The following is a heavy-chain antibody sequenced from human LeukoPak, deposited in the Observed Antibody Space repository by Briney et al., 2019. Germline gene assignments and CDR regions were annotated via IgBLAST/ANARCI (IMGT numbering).Heavy chain of an antibody. V-gene: IGHV3-53*01. CDR1: GFTVSSNY. J-gene: IGHJ4*02. D-gene: IGHD5-12*01. CDR2: IYSGGDT. CDR3: ARASGYSGYDPFDY. Sequence: GGSLRLSCAASGFTVSSNYMSWVHQAPGKGLEWVSVIYSGGDTYYADSVKGRFTISRDNSKNTLYLQMNTLRAEDTAVYYCARASGYSGYDPFDYWGQGTLVTVSS.